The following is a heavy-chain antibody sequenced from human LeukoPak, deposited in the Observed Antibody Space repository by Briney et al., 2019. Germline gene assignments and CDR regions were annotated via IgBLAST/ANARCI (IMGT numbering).Heavy chain of an antibody. J-gene: IGHJ4*02. CDR2: IIPIFGIA. CDR1: GGTFISYA. V-gene: IGHV1-69*04. D-gene: IGHD3-22*01. Sequence: SVKVSCKASGGTFISYAISWVRQAPGQGLEWMGRIIPIFGIANYAQKFQGRVTITADKSTSTAYMELSSLRSEDTAVYYCARGRYYYDSSGYYYVDDDYWGQGTLVTVSS. CDR3: ARGRYYYDSSGYYYVDDDY.